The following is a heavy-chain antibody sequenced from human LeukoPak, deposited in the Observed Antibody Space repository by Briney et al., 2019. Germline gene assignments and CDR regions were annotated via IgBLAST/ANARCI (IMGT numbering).Heavy chain of an antibody. D-gene: IGHD3-10*01. CDR3: ARGSRYYYYYMDV. CDR1: GFTFSSHW. J-gene: IGHJ6*03. Sequence: GGSLRLSCAASGFTFSSHWMSWARQAPGKGLEWVANIKKDGSETYYEDSVKGRFTISRDNAKNSLYLQVNSLRAEDTGVYFCARGSRYYYYYMDVWGKGTTVTVSS. CDR2: IKKDGSET. V-gene: IGHV3-7*01.